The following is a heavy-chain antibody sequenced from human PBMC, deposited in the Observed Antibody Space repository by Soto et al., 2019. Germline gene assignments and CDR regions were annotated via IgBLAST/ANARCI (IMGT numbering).Heavy chain of an antibody. CDR1: GGSISSYY. J-gene: IGHJ4*02. D-gene: IGHD1-26*01. CDR3: ARVDGRGGATVFDY. CDR2: IYYSGST. V-gene: IGHV4-59*01. Sequence: KPSETLSLTCTVCGGSISSYYWSWIRQPPGKGLEWIGYIYYSGSTNYNPSLKSRVTISVDTSKNQFSLKLSSVTAADTAVYYCARVDGRGGATVFDYWGQGTLVTVSS.